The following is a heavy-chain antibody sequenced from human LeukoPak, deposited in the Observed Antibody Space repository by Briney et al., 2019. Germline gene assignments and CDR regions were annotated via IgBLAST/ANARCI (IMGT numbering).Heavy chain of an antibody. J-gene: IGHJ4*02. CDR1: GGSFSGYY. V-gene: IGHV4-34*01. D-gene: IGHD6-13*01. CDR3: ARAGLRYSSSWYSNY. CDR2: INHSGST. Sequence: SETLSFTCAVYGGSFSGYYWSWIRQPPGKGLEWIGEINHSGSTNYNPSLKSRVTISVDTSKNQFSLKLSSVTAADTAVYYCARAGLRYSSSWYSNYWGQGTLVTVSS.